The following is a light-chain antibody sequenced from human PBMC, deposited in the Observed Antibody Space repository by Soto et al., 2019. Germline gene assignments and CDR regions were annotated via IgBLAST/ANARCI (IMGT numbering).Light chain of an antibody. CDR1: QSLQHSNGYNY. J-gene: IGKJ5*01. CDR2: LAS. Sequence: DIVMTQSPLSLPVTRGGPASISFRSSQSLQHSNGYNYLDWYFQKPGQSPQLLIYLASNRASGVPVRFSGSGSGTDFTLNISRVEAEDVGLYYCMQGVQMPPITFGQGTRLEIK. CDR3: MQGVQMPPIT. V-gene: IGKV2-28*01.